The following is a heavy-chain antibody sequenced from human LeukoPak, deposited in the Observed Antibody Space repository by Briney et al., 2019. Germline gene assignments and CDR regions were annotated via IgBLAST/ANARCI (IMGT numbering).Heavy chain of an antibody. D-gene: IGHD5-24*01. Sequence: SETPSLICTVSGGSISSYYWSWIRQPPRKRLERIGYISYSGINNYNPSLKSRVTISVDTSKNPFSLKLTSVTAADTAVYYCARDVRRRDGYNYAEVWGQGTLVTVSS. CDR3: ARDVRRRDGYNYAEV. J-gene: IGHJ4*02. V-gene: IGHV4-59*01. CDR2: ISYSGIN. CDR1: GGSISSYY.